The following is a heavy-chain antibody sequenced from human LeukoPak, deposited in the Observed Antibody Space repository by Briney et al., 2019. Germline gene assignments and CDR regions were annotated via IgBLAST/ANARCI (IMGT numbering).Heavy chain of an antibody. Sequence: SETLSLTCAVSGDSISSGNWWSWVRQSPGKGLQWIERIYHDGSTNYKSSLKSRVTMSVDKAKNQFSLKLNSVTAADTAVYYCARVVANSSMIYPPPDYFDYWGQGTLVTVSS. V-gene: IGHV4-4*02. D-gene: IGHD3/OR15-3a*01. CDR1: GDSISSGNW. CDR2: IYHDGST. J-gene: IGHJ4*02. CDR3: ARVVANSSMIYPPPDYFDY.